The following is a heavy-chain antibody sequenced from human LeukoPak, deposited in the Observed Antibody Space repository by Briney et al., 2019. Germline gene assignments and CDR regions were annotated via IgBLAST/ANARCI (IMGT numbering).Heavy chain of an antibody. CDR3: ARAREENWPLYYGMDV. CDR2: ISYDGSEK. J-gene: IGHJ6*02. V-gene: IGHV3-30*04. Sequence: GRSPRLSCAASGFTFSRYAMHWVRQAPGKGLEWVAAISYDGSEKYYADSVKGRFTISRDNSKNTLYLQMNSLRAEDTAVYYCARAREENWPLYYGMDVWGQGTTVTVSS. CDR1: GFTFSRYA. D-gene: IGHD1-1*01.